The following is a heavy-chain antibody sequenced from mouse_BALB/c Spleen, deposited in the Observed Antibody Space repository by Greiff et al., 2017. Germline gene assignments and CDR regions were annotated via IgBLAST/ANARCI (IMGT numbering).Heavy chain of an antibody. J-gene: IGHJ2*01. CDR1: GYTFTSYN. CDR3: ARSPYYGSSYPDY. D-gene: IGHD1-1*01. V-gene: IGHV1-12*01. CDR2: IYPGNGDT. Sequence: LQQPGAELVKPGASVKMSCKASGYTFTSYNMHWVKQTPGQGLEWIGAIYPGNGDTSYNQKFKGKATLTADKSSSTAYMQLSSLTSEDSAVYYCARSPYYGSSYPDYWGQGTTLTVSS.